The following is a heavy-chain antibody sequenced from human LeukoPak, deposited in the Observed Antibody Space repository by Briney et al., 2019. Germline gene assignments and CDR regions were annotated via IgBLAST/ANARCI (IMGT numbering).Heavy chain of an antibody. V-gene: IGHV1-2*02. J-gene: IGHJ4*02. CDR2: INPNSGGT. Sequence: ASVKVSCKASGYTFTGYYMHWVRQAPGQGLEWMGWINPNSGGTNYAQKFQGRVTMTRDTFISTAYMELSRLRSDDTAVYYCARDRFWMSGTTYYFDYWGQGTLVTVSS. CDR3: ARDRFWMSGTTYYFDY. CDR1: GYTFTGYY. D-gene: IGHD1-1*01.